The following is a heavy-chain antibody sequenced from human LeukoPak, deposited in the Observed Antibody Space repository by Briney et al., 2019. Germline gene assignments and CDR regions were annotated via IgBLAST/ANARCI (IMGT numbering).Heavy chain of an antibody. J-gene: IGHJ4*02. V-gene: IGHV3-23*01. CDR3: ASHIAVAGTRAFDY. CDR1: GLTFSSFA. CDR2: ISGSGGST. Sequence: PGGSLRLSCAASGLTFSSFAMSWVRQAPGKGLEWVAGISGSGGSTYYADSVKGRFTISRDNSKNTVYLQMNSLRGDDTAVYYCASHIAVAGTRAFDYWGQGTLVTVSS. D-gene: IGHD6-19*01.